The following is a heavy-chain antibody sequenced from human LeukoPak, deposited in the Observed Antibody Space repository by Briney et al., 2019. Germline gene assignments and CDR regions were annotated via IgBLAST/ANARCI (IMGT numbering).Heavy chain of an antibody. J-gene: IGHJ5*02. CDR3: AKDPATPDFWSGYYPDGWFDP. Sequence: PGGSLRLSCAASGFTFSSYGMHWVRQAPGKGLEWVAFIRYDGSNKYYAGSVKGRFTISRDNSKNTLYLQMNSLRAEDTAVYYCAKDPATPDFWSGYYPDGWFDPWGQGTLVTVSS. D-gene: IGHD3-3*01. CDR1: GFTFSSYG. CDR2: IRYDGSNK. V-gene: IGHV3-30*02.